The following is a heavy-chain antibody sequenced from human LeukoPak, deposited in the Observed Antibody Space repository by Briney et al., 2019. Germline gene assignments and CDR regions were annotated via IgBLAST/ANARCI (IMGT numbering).Heavy chain of an antibody. CDR3: ARLTTPEYYFDY. Sequence: GESLQISCKGSGYSFTSYWIGWVRQLRGKGLEWMGIIYPGDSDTRYSPSFQGQVTISADKSISTAYLQWSSLKASDTAMYYCARLTTPEYYFDYWGQGTLVTVSS. CDR1: GYSFTSYW. J-gene: IGHJ4*02. V-gene: IGHV5-51*01. D-gene: IGHD4-17*01. CDR2: IYPGDSDT.